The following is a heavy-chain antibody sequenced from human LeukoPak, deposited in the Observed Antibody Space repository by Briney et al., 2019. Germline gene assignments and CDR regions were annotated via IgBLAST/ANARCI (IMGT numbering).Heavy chain of an antibody. V-gene: IGHV4-59*08. Sequence: SETLSHTCTVSGGSINSYYWSWIRQPPGKGLEWIGHIFYSGSTNYSPSLQSRVTISVDTSKNQFSLRLTSVTAADTAIYFCARHWYGGSHVFDYWGQGTLVTVSS. CDR3: ARHWYGGSHVFDY. CDR2: IFYSGST. CDR1: GGSINSYY. D-gene: IGHD4-23*01. J-gene: IGHJ4*02.